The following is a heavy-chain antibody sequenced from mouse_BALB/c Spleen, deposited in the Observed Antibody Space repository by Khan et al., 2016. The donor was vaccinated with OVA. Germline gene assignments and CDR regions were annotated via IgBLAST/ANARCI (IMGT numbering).Heavy chain of an antibody. D-gene: IGHD1-1*01. J-gene: IGHJ1*01. CDR1: GYSITTDYA. Sequence: EVQLQESGPGLVKPSQSLSLTCTVTGYSITTDYAWNWIRQFPGNKLEWMGYISYSGSTSYHPSLKSRFSIIRDTSKNQFFLQLNSVTTEDTATYFYARRFYYGHWYFDVWGAGTTVTVSS. CDR3: ARRFYYGHWYFDV. V-gene: IGHV3-2*02. CDR2: ISYSGST.